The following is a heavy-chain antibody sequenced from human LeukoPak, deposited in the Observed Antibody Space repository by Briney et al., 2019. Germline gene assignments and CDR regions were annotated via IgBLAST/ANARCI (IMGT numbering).Heavy chain of an antibody. CDR3: ARVWLRVRGVIDY. CDR2: IIPILGIA. D-gene: IGHD3-10*01. Sequence: SVKVSCKASGGTFSSYAISWVRQAPGQGLEWMGRIIPILGIANYAQKFQGRVTITADKSTSTAYMELSSPRSEDTAVYYCARVWLRVRGVIDYWGQGTLVTVSS. J-gene: IGHJ4*02. V-gene: IGHV1-69*04. CDR1: GGTFSSYA.